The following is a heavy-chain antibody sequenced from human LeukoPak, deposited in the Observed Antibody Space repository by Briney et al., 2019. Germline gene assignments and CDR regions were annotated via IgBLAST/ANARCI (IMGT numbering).Heavy chain of an antibody. CDR2: ISDSAYST. J-gene: IGHJ4*02. D-gene: IGHD5-24*01. CDR1: GFTFTKYA. Sequence: GGSLRLSCAASGFTFTKYAMSWVRQAPGKGLEWVSAISDSAYSTFYADSVKGRFTISRDNSKNTLYLQMNSLRAEDTAVYYCARGREMALDYWGQGTLVTVSS. V-gene: IGHV3-23*01. CDR3: ARGREMALDY.